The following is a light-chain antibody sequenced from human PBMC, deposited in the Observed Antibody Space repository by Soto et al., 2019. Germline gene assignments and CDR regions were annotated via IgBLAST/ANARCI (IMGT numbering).Light chain of an antibody. CDR1: SSDVGGYNY. V-gene: IGLV2-14*01. CDR2: EVS. Sequence: ALTQPASVSGSPGQSITISCTGTSSDVGGYNYVSWYQQHPGKAPKVMIYEVSNRPSGVSNRFSGSKSGNTASLTISGLQAEDEADYYCSSYTSNNTLSVFGAGTKVTV. CDR3: SSYTSNNTLSV. J-gene: IGLJ1*01.